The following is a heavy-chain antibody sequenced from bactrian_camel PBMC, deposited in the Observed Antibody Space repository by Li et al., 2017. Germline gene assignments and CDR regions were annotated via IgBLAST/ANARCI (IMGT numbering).Heavy chain of an antibody. CDR2: IYTGGGST. J-gene: IGHJ7*01. Sequence: DVQLVESGGGSVQAGGSLRLSCAISGYIYSSYCMGWFRQAPGKGLEWVSSIYTGGGSTYYADSVKGRFTISKDNAKNTLYLQMNSLNTEDTAIYYCTRDVAGNYYGSDYWGKGTQVTVS. V-gene: IGHV3S19*01. D-gene: IGHD6*01. CDR1: GYIYSSYC.